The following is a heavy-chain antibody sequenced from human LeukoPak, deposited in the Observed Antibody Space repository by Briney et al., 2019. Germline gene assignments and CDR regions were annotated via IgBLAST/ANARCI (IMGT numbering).Heavy chain of an antibody. J-gene: IGHJ6*02. CDR1: GFTFSSYD. CDR3: AKSERFCTNDVCYTNYYYGMDV. V-gene: IGHV3-30*18. D-gene: IGHD2-8*01. CDR2: ISYDGSNK. Sequence: GRSLRLSCAASGFTFSSYDMHWVRQAPGKGLVWVAVISYDGSNKYYADSVKGRFTISRDNSKNTLSLQMHSLRAEDTAVYYCAKSERFCTNDVCYTNYYYGMDVWGQGTTVTVSS.